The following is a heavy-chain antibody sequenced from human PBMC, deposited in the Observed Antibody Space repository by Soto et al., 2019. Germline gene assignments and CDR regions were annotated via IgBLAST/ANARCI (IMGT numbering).Heavy chain of an antibody. CDR1: GFTFSSYG. CDR2: ISSDGSDK. CDR3: AKEPYDSTGFYYSFRH. V-gene: IGHV3-30*18. Sequence: QVQLVESGGGVVQPGRSLRLSCAASGFTFSSYGMHWVRQAPGKGLEWGAVISSDGSDKNYGDSVKGRFSISRDNSRSTLFLQMNSLRPEDTAVFYCAKEPYDSTGFYYSFRHLGQGTLVTVSS. D-gene: IGHD3-22*01. J-gene: IGHJ4*02.